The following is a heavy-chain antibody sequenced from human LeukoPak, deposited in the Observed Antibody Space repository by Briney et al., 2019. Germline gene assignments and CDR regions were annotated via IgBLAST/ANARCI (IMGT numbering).Heavy chain of an antibody. V-gene: IGHV3-7*01. CDR1: GFTFSSYW. CDR2: IKQDGSEK. Sequence: GGSLRLSCAASGFTFSSYWMSWVRQAPGKGLEWVANIKQDGSEKYYVDSVKGRFTISRDNAKNSLYLQMNSLRAEDTAVYYCARESLRYYDSSGYLDYWGQGTLVTVSS. D-gene: IGHD3-22*01. J-gene: IGHJ4*02. CDR3: ARESLRYYDSSGYLDY.